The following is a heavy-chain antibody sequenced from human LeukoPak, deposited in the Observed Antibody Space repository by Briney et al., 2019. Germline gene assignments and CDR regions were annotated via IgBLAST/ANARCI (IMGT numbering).Heavy chain of an antibody. CDR2: INRGSNVI. V-gene: IGHV3-48*01. J-gene: IGHJ4*02. Sequence: GGSLRLSCVASGFSFGTYSMNWVRQAPGEGLEWVSYINRGSNVIYYADSVRGRFTISRDNAKNSLYLQMDSLRAEDTGIYFCARDLDGGLGSDYWGQGTLVTVSS. CDR3: ARDLDGGLGSDY. D-gene: IGHD3/OR15-3a*01. CDR1: GFSFGTYS.